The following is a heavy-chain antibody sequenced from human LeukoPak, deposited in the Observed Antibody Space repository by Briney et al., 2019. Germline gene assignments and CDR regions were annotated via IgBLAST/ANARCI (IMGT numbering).Heavy chain of an antibody. CDR2: IFGNGDTT. D-gene: IGHD3-10*01. CDR1: GFTVSSNY. J-gene: IGHJ4*02. CDR3: AKRNTMVRGGPCFDY. Sequence: GGSLRLSCAASGFTVSSNYMSWVRQAPGKGLEWVPIIFGNGDTTYYADSVKGRFTVSRDNSKDTLYLQMNDLRPDDTAIYYCAKRNTMVRGGPCFDYWGQGLLVTVSS. V-gene: IGHV3-23*01.